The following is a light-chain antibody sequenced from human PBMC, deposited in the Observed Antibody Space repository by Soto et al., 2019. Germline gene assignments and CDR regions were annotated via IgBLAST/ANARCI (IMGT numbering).Light chain of an antibody. CDR2: ATS. V-gene: IGKV1-39*01. Sequence: DIQMTQFPLSLSASVGDRVTITCRASQTIRSHLNWYQQKPGEAPKIVIYATSTLQSGVPSRFNGSVSGTDFTLTISSLQPEDFATYYCQQTYRIPLTFGGGTKVEIK. J-gene: IGKJ4*01. CDR1: QTIRSH. CDR3: QQTYRIPLT.